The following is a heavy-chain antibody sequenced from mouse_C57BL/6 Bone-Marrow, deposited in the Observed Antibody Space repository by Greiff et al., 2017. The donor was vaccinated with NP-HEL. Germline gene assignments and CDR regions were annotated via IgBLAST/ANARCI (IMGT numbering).Heavy chain of an antibody. D-gene: IGHD1-2*01. CDR1: GYTFTSYG. V-gene: IGHV1-81*01. CDR2: IYPRSGNT. Sequence: QVQLQQSGAELARPGASVKLSCKASGYTFTSYGISWVKQRTGQGLEWIGEIYPRSGNTYYNEKFKGKATLTADKSSSTAYMDLRSLTSEDSAVYFCARGSLVTTAFDYWGQGTTLTVSS. J-gene: IGHJ2*01. CDR3: ARGSLVTTAFDY.